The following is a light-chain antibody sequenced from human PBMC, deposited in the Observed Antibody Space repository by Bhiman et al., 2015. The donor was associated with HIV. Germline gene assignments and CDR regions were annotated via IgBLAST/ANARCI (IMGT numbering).Light chain of an antibody. J-gene: IGLJ2*01. Sequence: QSALTQPASVSGSPGQSITISCTGTTSDVGHYNYVSWYQQHPGRAPKLIIYDVTQRPSGVPARFSGSKSGNTASLTVSGLQDEDEADYYCSSYGGTTNWGAFGGGTKLTVL. CDR1: TSDVGHYNY. CDR3: SSYGGTTNWGA. V-gene: IGLV2-8*01. CDR2: DVT.